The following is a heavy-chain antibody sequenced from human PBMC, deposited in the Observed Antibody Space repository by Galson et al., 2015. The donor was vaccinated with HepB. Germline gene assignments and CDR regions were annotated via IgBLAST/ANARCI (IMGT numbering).Heavy chain of an antibody. CDR2: IKSKTDGGTT. V-gene: IGHV3-15*07. CDR3: TTDLIVVVPAAIWIDY. CDR1: GFTFSNAW. Sequence: SLRLSCAASGFTFSNAWMNWVRQAPGKGLEWVGRIKSKTDGGTTDYAAPVKGRFTISRDDSKNTLYLQMNSLKTEDTAVYYCTTDLIVVVPAAIWIDYWGQGTLVTVSS. D-gene: IGHD2-2*01. J-gene: IGHJ4*02.